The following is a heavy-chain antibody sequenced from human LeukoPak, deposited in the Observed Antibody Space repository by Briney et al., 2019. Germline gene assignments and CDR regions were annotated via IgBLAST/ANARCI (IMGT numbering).Heavy chain of an antibody. CDR1: GFTFSSYA. CDR2: ISGSGGST. CDR3: AKVLRITNDAFDI. V-gene: IGHV3-23*01. J-gene: IGHJ3*02. Sequence: GGSLRLSCAASGFTFSSYAMSWARQAPGKGLEWVSAISGSGGSTYYADSVKGRFTISRDNSKHTLYLQMNSLRAEDTAVYYCAKVLRITNDAFDIWGQGTMVTVSS. D-gene: IGHD3-10*01.